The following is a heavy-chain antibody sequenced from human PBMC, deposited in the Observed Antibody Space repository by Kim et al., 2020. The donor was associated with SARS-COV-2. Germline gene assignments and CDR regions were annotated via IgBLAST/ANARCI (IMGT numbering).Heavy chain of an antibody. D-gene: IGHD3-16*01. J-gene: IGHJ4*02. CDR1: GFTFSSYW. V-gene: IGHV3-74*01. CDR2: VNSDGSST. Sequence: GGSLRLSCVASGFTFSSYWMHWVRQAPGKVLVWVSRVNSDGSSTSYADAVKGRFTISRDNARNTLYLQMNRLRAEDTAVYYCASLSTGYVWDKFDYWGQGPLVTVSS. CDR3: ASLSTGYVWDKFDY.